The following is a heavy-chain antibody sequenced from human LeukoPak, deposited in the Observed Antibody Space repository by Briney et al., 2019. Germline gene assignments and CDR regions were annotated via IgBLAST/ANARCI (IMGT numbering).Heavy chain of an antibody. CDR3: TRHVPNRGYANFEY. Sequence: GGSLRLSCAASGFTFSGSALHWVRQASGKGLEWVGRIRTKANSYATAYAASVKGRFTVSRDDSKNTAYLQMNNLKAEDTAVYYCTRHVPNRGYANFEYWGQGTLVTISS. CDR2: IRTKANSYAT. J-gene: IGHJ4*02. D-gene: IGHD5-12*01. V-gene: IGHV3-73*01. CDR1: GFTFSGSA.